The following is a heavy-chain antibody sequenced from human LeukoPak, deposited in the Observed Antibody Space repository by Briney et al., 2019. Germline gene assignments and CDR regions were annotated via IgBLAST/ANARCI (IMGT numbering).Heavy chain of an antibody. CDR3: VRGSGSYHSPFDY. V-gene: IGHV3-9*01. D-gene: IGHD3-10*01. Sequence: PGRSLRLSCAASGFTFDDYAMHWVRQAPGKGLEWVSGISWNSGSIGYADSVKGRFTISRDNGKNSLYLQMNSLRAEDTAVYYCVRGSGSYHSPFDYWGQGTLVTVSS. CDR2: ISWNSGSI. CDR1: GFTFDDYA. J-gene: IGHJ4*02.